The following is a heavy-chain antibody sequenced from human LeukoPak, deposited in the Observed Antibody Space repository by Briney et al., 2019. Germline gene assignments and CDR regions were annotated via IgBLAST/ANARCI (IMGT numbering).Heavy chain of an antibody. CDR3: ARRLGVDYGEIWFDT. V-gene: IGHV5-51*01. D-gene: IGHD4-17*01. J-gene: IGHJ5*02. CDR1: GYRFTIYC. Sequence: GRSFQFSCMATGYRFTIYCGGGLPQMPGRGRGWMGILYIGDSQTTYSPSFQGQPTNSADKSTSTAQLQWSSLKASDTAMYYCARRLGVDYGEIWFDTWGQGTLVTVSS. CDR2: LYIGDSQT.